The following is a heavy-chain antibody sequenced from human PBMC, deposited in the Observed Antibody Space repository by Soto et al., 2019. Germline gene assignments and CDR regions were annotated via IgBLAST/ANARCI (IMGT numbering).Heavy chain of an antibody. Sequence: GGSLRLSCAASGFTFSSDWMNWVRQSPGKGLEWVSCIISGGTRVSYADSVKGRFIITRDNAKNTLYLEMHSLTADDTAVYYCARERTSKGGMDIWGQGTTVTVSS. CDR1: GFTFSSDW. CDR3: ARERTSKGGMDI. CDR2: IISGGTRV. V-gene: IGHV3-74*01. J-gene: IGHJ6*02.